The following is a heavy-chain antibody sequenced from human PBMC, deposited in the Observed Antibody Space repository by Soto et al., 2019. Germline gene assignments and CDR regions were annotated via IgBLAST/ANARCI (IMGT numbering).Heavy chain of an antibody. D-gene: IGHD3-10*01. V-gene: IGHV4-39*01. CDR1: GGSISSSSYY. CDR3: ARHLVTPQYYYYYRDV. Sequence: PSETLSLTCTVSGGSISSSSYYWGWIRQPPGKGLEWIGSIYYSGSTYYNPSLKSRVTISVDTSKNQFSLKLSSVTAADTAVYYCARHLVTPQYYYYYRDVWGKGTTVT. CDR2: IYYSGST. J-gene: IGHJ6*03.